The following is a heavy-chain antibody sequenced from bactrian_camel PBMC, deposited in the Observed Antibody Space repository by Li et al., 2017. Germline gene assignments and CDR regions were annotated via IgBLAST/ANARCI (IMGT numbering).Heavy chain of an antibody. CDR3: VASVKEFRWSDGCRDY. Sequence: HVQLVESGGGLVQAGGSLRLSCAASGFTLSSYYMSWVRQAPGKGLEWVSTIDSDGRNTYYADSVKGRFTISQDNAKNTLYLQMNSLTTEDTAAYFCVASVKEFRWSDGCRDYRGQGTQVTVS. J-gene: IGHJ4*01. CDR2: IDSDGRNT. D-gene: IGHD1*01. V-gene: IGHV3-2*01. CDR1: GFTLSSYY.